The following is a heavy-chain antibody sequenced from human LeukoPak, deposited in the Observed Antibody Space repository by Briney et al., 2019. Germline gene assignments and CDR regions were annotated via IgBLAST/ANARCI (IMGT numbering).Heavy chain of an antibody. J-gene: IGHJ6*03. CDR3: ARYYYGSGSYYPNYYYYYMDV. V-gene: IGHV4-34*01. CDR2: INHSGST. CDR1: GGSFSGYY. D-gene: IGHD3-10*01. Sequence: SETLSLTCAVYGGSFSGYYWSWIRQPPGKGLEWIGEINHSGSTNYNPSLKSRVTISVDTSKNQFSLKLSSVTAADTAVYYCARYYYGSGSYYPNYYYYYMDVWGKGTTVTVSS.